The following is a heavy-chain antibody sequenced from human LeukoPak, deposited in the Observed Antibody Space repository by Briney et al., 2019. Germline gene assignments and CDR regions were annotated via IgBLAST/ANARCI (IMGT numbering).Heavy chain of an antibody. CDR1: GYSISSGYY. CDR2: FYDSGNT. J-gene: IGHJ4*02. Sequence: SETLSLTCTVSGYSISSGYYWGWIRQPPGKGLEWIGSFYDSGNTYYNPSLKSRVTISVDTSKNQFSLKVRSVTAADTAVYYCARGRRTDSSGSVWGQGTLVTVSS. D-gene: IGHD6-19*01. CDR3: ARGRRTDSSGSV. V-gene: IGHV4-38-2*02.